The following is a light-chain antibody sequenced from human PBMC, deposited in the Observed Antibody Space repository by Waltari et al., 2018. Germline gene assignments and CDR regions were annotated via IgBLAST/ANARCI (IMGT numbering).Light chain of an antibody. J-gene: IGKJ2*01. CDR3: QQYDAYPYT. CDR2: QAS. V-gene: IGKV1-5*03. Sequence: DIQLTQSPSTLSASVGDRVTITYRASQSIHDWLAWYQQKPGKAPKVLIYQASNLQGGVPSRFSGSYSGTEFTLTISSLQPDDFATYYCQQYDAYPYTFGQGTKLEIK. CDR1: QSIHDW.